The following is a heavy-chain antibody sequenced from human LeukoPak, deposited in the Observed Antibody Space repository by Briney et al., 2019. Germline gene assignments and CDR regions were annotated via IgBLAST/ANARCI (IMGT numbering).Heavy chain of an antibody. CDR3: ARGLGYCTYTTCLLPFNY. CDR2: IYSGGST. J-gene: IGHJ4*02. CDR1: GFTVSTYY. V-gene: IGHV3-53*01. D-gene: IGHD2-2*01. Sequence: GGSLRLSCAASGFTVSTYYMTWVRQAPGKGLECVSVIYSGGSTYYADSVKGRFTVSRDNSKNTLYLQMNSLRAEDTAMYYCARGLGYCTYTTCLLPFNYWGQGTLVTVSS.